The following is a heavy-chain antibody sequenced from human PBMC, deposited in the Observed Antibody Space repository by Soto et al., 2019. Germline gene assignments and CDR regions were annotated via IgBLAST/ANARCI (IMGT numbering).Heavy chain of an antibody. CDR3: ARESAGTTFAFDI. J-gene: IGHJ3*02. CDR2: INPNSGGT. D-gene: IGHD1-7*01. Sequence: ASVKVSCKASGYTFTGYYMHWVRQAPGQGLEWMGWINPNSGGTNYAQKFQGWVTMTRDTSISTAYMELSRLRSDDTAVYYCARESAGTTFAFDIWGQGTMVTVSS. V-gene: IGHV1-2*04. CDR1: GYTFTGYY.